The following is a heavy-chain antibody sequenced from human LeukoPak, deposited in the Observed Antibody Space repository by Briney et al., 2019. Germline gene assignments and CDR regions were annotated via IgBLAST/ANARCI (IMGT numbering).Heavy chain of an antibody. CDR3: AKDRGIVVIPAADFDY. CDR1: GFTFTTYP. D-gene: IGHD2-2*01. CDR2: VSHSGVDT. Sequence: GGSLRLSCAASGFTFTTYPVGWVRQAPGRGLEWVSSVSHSGVDTYYADSVTGRFTISRDNSKNTLYLQMNSLRAEDTAVYYCAKDRGIVVIPAADFDYWGQGTLVTVSS. V-gene: IGHV3-23*01. J-gene: IGHJ4*02.